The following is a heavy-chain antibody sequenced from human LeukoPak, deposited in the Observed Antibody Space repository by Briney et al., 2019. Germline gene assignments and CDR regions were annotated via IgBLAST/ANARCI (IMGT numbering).Heavy chain of an antibody. J-gene: IGHJ4*02. CDR3: ARDDRSYSTDF. V-gene: IGHV1-2*02. CDR1: GYTFTAYQ. D-gene: IGHD3-22*01. Sequence: ASVKVSCKASGYTFTAYQMHWVRQAPGQGLEWMGWISPKSGDSSYAQKFQGRVTMTRDTSISIAYVELSRLRSDDTAVYYCARDDRSYSTDFWGQGTLVTVSS. CDR2: ISPKSGDS.